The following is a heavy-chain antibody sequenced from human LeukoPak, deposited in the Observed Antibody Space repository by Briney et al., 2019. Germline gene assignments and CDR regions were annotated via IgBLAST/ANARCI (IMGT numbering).Heavy chain of an antibody. V-gene: IGHV1-2*06. Sequence: HWXXXAPGXXXXXXXRINPNSGGTNYAQKFQGRVTMTRDTSISTAYMELSRLRSDDTAVYYCARDLYYYDSSGDYWGQGTLVTVSS. CDR2: INPNSGGT. CDR3: ARDLYYYDSSGDY. J-gene: IGHJ4*02. D-gene: IGHD3-22*01.